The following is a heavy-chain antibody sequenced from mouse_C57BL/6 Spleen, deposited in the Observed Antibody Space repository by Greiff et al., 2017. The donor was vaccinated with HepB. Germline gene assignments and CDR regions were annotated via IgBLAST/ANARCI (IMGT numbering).Heavy chain of an antibody. V-gene: IGHV1-69*01. CDR2: IDPSDSYT. CDR1: GYTFTSYW. Sequence: VQLQQPGAELVMPGASVKLSCKASGYTFTSYWMHWVKQRPGQGLEWIGEIDPSDSYTNYNQKFKGKSTLTVDKSSSTAYMQLSSLTSEDSAVYYCARRGLLNYFDYWGQGTTLTVSS. J-gene: IGHJ2*01. D-gene: IGHD2-1*01. CDR3: ARRGLLNYFDY.